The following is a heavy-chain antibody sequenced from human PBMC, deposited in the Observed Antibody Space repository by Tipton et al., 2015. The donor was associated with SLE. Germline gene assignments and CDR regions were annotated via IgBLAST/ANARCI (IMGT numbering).Heavy chain of an antibody. CDR1: GFTFSSYG. CDR2: IWYDGSNK. CDR3: ARDRTPELRFLEWLPAEYYMDV. V-gene: IGHV3-33*01. D-gene: IGHD3-3*01. J-gene: IGHJ6*03. Sequence: SLRLSCAASGFTFSSYGMHWVRQAPGKGLEWVAVIWYDGSNKYYADSVKGRFTISRDNSKNTLYLQMNSLRAEDTAVYYCARDRTPELRFLEWLPAEYYMDVWGKGTTVTVSS.